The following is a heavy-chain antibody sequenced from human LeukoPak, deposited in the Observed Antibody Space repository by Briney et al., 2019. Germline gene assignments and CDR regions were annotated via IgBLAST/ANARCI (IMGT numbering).Heavy chain of an antibody. CDR3: ASRTYVDRPEY. CDR1: GGSISSYY. CDR2: IYKTGNT. Sequence: SETLSLTCAVSGGSISSYYWSWIRQPPGKGLEWIGYIYKTGNTNYNPSLKSRVTISVDTSKNQFSLKLSSVTAADTAMYYCASRTYVDRPEYWGQGTLVTVSS. J-gene: IGHJ4*02. D-gene: IGHD5-12*01. V-gene: IGHV4-59*01.